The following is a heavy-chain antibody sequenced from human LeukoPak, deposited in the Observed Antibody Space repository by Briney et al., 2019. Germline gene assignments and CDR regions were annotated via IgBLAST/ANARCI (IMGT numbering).Heavy chain of an antibody. J-gene: IGHJ4*02. D-gene: IGHD3/OR15-3a*01. CDR3: ARQTGSGLFILP. V-gene: IGHV4-59*01. CDR2: IFYSGST. Sequence: SSETLSLTCTVSGVSMSSYYWSWIRQPPGMGLEYIGNIFYSGSTNYHPSLKSRVTISVDTSKNQFTLKLSSVTAADTAVYYCARQTGSGLFILPGGQGTLVTV. CDR1: GVSMSSYY.